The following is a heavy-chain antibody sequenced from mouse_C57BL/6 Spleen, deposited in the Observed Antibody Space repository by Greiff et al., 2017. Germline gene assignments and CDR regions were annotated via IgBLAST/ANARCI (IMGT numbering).Heavy chain of an antibody. J-gene: IGHJ2*01. CDR3: ARSRYPYYFDY. CDR1: GYTFTSYW. V-gene: IGHV1-69*01. CDR2: IDPSDSYT. Sequence: VQLQQSGAELVMPGASVKLSCKASGYTFTSYWMHWVKQRPGQGLEWIGEIDPSDSYTNYNQKFKGKSTLTVDKSSSTAYMQLSSLTSEYSAVYYCARSRYPYYFDYWGQGTTLTVSS. D-gene: IGHD2-14*01.